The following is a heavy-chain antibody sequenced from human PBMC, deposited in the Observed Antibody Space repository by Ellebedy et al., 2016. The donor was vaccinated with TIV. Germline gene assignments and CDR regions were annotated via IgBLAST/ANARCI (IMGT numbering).Heavy chain of an antibody. V-gene: IGHV1-46*01. D-gene: IGHD2-2*01. Sequence: AASVKVSCNASGYTFTSYYMHWVRQAPGQGLEWMGIINPSGGSTSYAKKFQGRVTMTRDTSTSTVYIELSHLRSEDTAVYYCARDYGTSFGMSSGMDVWGQGTTATVSS. CDR2: INPSGGST. J-gene: IGHJ6*02. CDR1: GYTFTSYY. CDR3: ARDYGTSFGMSSGMDV.